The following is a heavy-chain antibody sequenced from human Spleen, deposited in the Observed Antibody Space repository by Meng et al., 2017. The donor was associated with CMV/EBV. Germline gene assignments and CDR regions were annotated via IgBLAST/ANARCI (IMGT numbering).Heavy chain of an antibody. Sequence: GESLKISCAASGFNFRIYGMHWVRQLPGKGLEWVAFIRYDEKTKYYADSVKGRFTISRDNSKNTLYLQMNSLRAEDTAVYYCAKEGRGFDWYYFDYWGQGTLVTVSS. CDR3: AKEGRGFDWYYFDY. V-gene: IGHV3-30*02. CDR2: IRYDEKTK. D-gene: IGHD3-9*01. J-gene: IGHJ4*02. CDR1: GFNFRIYG.